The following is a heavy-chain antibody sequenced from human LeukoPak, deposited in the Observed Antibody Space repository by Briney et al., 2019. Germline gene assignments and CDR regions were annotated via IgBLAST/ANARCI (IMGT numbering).Heavy chain of an antibody. CDR3: ARALWYSSGWYRGFGFDY. J-gene: IGHJ4*02. D-gene: IGHD6-19*01. V-gene: IGHV3-23*01. CDR2: IIGRGGST. CDR1: GLTFSSSA. Sequence: GGSLTLSWATPGLTFSSSAAGWARQARGRGLEWGSAIIGRGGSTYYADSVKGQFTISRDNAKNTLYLQMNSLRGEGTAVYYCARALWYSSGWYRGFGFDYWGQGTMVTVSS.